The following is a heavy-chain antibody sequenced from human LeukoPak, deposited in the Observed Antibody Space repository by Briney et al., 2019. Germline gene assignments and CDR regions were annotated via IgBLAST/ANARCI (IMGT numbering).Heavy chain of an antibody. CDR1: GFTFSSYW. D-gene: IGHD6-6*01. Sequence: GGSLRLSCAASGFTFSSYWMHWVRQAPGKGLVWVSRINSDGSSTSYADSVKGRFTISRDNAKNTLYLQMNSLRAEDTAVYYGARAQYITPFDPWGQGTLVTVSS. CDR3: ARAQYITPFDP. V-gene: IGHV3-74*01. J-gene: IGHJ5*02. CDR2: INSDGSST.